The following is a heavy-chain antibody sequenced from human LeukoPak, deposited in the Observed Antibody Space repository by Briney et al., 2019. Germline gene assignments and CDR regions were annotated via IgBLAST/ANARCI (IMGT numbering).Heavy chain of an antibody. CDR3: ARTPPLYCSGGSCYSGTYFDY. CDR2: ISSSGSTI. Sequence: GGSLRLSCAASGFTFSDYYMSWIRQAPGKGLERVSYISSSGSTIYYADSVKGRFTISRDNAKNSLYLQMNSLRAEDTAVYYCARTPPLYCSGGSCYSGTYFDYWGQGTLVTVSS. CDR1: GFTFSDYY. D-gene: IGHD2-15*01. J-gene: IGHJ4*02. V-gene: IGHV3-11*01.